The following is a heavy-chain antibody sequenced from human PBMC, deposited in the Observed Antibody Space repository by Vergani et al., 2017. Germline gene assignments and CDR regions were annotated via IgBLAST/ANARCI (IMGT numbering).Heavy chain of an antibody. J-gene: IGHJ4*02. CDR3: AHRRGGYYVFDY. D-gene: IGHD3-22*01. V-gene: IGHV2-5*01. CDR2: IYWNDVK. Sequence: QITLKESGPTLVKPTQTLTLTCTFSGFSLSTSGVGVGWIRQPPGKALEWLALIYWNDVKRYSPSLKSRLTITKDTSKNQVVLTMTNMDPVDTATYYCAHRRGGYYVFDYWGQGTLVTVSS. CDR1: GFSLSTSGVG.